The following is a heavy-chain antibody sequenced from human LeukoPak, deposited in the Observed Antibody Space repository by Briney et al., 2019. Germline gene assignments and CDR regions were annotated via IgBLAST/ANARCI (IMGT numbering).Heavy chain of an antibody. CDR3: AKAPVTSCRGAFCYPFDS. CDR2: TSSSDAGK. V-gene: IGHV3-23*01. D-gene: IGHD2-15*01. J-gene: IGHJ4*02. Sequence: PGGSLRLSCTVSGFSLSSYALSWVRRAPGKGLEWVSATSSSDAGKYYADSVRGRFTISRDNSRNTMYLQMNSLGVEDAAVYYCAKAPVTSCRGAFCYPFDSWGQGTLVTVSS. CDR1: GFSLSSYA.